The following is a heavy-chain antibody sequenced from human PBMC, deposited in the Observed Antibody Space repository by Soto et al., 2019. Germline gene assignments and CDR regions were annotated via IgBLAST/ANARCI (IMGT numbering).Heavy chain of an antibody. V-gene: IGHV1-46*01. CDR3: ARVGGRIAAACTMRYFDY. Sequence: ASVKVSCKASGYTFTSSYMHWVRQAPGQGLEWMGIINPSGGSTSYAQKFQDRVTMTRDTSTSIVYMELSSLRSEDTAVDYCARVGGRIAAACTMRYFDYWGQGTLVTVSS. D-gene: IGHD6-13*01. CDR1: GYTFTSSY. J-gene: IGHJ4*02. CDR2: INPSGGST.